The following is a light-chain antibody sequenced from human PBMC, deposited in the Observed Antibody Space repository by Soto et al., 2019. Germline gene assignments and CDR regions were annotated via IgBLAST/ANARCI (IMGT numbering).Light chain of an antibody. J-gene: IGKJ4*01. CDR3: QEANTFT. V-gene: IGKV1-12*02. Sequence: DIQMTQSPSSVSVSVGDRVTITCRASQHIDTWLAWFQHRPGRAPKLLIQAASRLQSGVPSRFSGSGSGTDFTLTISGLQPEEFATYFCQEANTFTFGGGTKVEIK. CDR1: QHIDTW. CDR2: AAS.